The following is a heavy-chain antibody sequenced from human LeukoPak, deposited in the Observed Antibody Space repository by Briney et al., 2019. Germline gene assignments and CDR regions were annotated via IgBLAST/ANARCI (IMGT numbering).Heavy chain of an antibody. D-gene: IGHD1-7*01. CDR1: GFSFKNYV. V-gene: IGHV3-23*01. J-gene: IGHJ4*02. Sequence: PGGSLRLSCAASGFSFKNYVMNWVRQAPGKGLEWVSLVSTSGDQGYYADSVQGRFTISRDNSWNFLYLQMNSLRAEDTAVYFCVKGGTGTTIRYFDSWGQGTLVTVSS. CDR2: VSTSGDQG. CDR3: VKGGTGTTIRYFDS.